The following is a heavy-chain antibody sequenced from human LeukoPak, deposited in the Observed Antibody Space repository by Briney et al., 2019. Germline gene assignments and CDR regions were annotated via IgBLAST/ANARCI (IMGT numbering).Heavy chain of an antibody. J-gene: IGHJ6*02. CDR1: GFTFNSYW. V-gene: IGHV3-74*01. Sequence: PGGSLRLSCAASGFTFNSYWMHWVRQAPGKGLVWVSRINSDGSSTSYADSVKGRFTISRDNAKNTLYLQMNSLRAEDTAVYYCARDRPTISYYYYYYGMDVWGQGTTVTVSS. CDR2: INSDGSST. CDR3: ARDRPTISYYYYYYGMDV. D-gene: IGHD4/OR15-4a*01.